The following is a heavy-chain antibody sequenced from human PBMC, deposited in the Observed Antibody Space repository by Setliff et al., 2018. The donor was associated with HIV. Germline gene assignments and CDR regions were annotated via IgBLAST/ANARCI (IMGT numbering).Heavy chain of an antibody. CDR1: GFTFTTYA. CDR3: ARDLPLPVEMSASADY. V-gene: IGHV3-21*01. J-gene: IGHJ4*02. CDR2: ISSNGAYI. Sequence: SGGSLRLSCAASGFTFTTYAMNWVRQAPGKGLEWVSSISSNGAYIFTADSVKGRFTISRDNAKNLVYLQMNSLRAEDTAVYYCARDLPLPVEMSASADYWGQGTLVTVSS.